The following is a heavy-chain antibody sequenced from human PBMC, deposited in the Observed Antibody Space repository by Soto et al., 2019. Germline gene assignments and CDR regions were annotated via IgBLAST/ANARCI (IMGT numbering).Heavy chain of an antibody. V-gene: IGHV3-23*01. J-gene: IGHJ4*02. CDR1: GFTFSSYA. CDR3: AKDPWVAAAASAGCFDY. CDR2: ISGSGGST. D-gene: IGHD6-13*01. Sequence: GGSLRLSCAASGFTFSSYAMSWVRQAPGKGLEWVSAISGSGGSTYYADSVKGRFTISRDNSKNTLYLQMNSLRAEDTAVYYCAKDPWVAAAASAGCFDYWGQGTLVTVSS.